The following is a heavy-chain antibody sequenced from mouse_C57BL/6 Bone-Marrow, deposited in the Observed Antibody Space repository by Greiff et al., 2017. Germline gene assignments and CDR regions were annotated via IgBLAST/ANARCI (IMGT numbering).Heavy chain of an antibody. CDR1: GFTFSDYG. J-gene: IGHJ1*03. CDR3: ARDDGPFGV. V-gene: IGHV5-17*01. CDR2: ISSGSSTI. Sequence: EVQLVESGGGLVKPGGSLKLSCAASGFTFSDYGMHWVRQAPEKGLEWVAYISSGSSTIYYADTVKGRFTISRDNAKNTLFLQRTSLRSEDTAMYYCARDDGPFGVWGTGTTVTVSS. D-gene: IGHD2-3*01.